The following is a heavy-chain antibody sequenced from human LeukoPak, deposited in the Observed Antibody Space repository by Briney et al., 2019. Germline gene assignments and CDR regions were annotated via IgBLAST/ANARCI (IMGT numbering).Heavy chain of an antibody. CDR2: IKSKADGETS. J-gene: IGHJ6*02. CDR3: TTDHSGGMDV. CDR1: GFTFSNPW. D-gene: IGHD3-10*01. Sequence: GGSLRLSCVGSGFTFSNPWMSWVRQAPGKGREWVGRIKSKADGETSDYIAPVKGRFTISRDDSKNTLYLQMNSLKTEDTAVYYCTTDHSGGMDVWGQGTTVTVSS. V-gene: IGHV3-15*01.